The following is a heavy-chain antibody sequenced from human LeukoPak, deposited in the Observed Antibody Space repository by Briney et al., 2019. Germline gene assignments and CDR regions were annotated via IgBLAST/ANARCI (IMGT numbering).Heavy chain of an antibody. D-gene: IGHD4-23*01. Sequence: SETLSLTCAVYGGSFSGYYWSWIRQPPGKGLEWIGEINHSGSTNYNPSLKSRVTISVDTSKNQFSLKLSSVTAADTAVYYCARDRVVTPFIRSLSNWFDPWGQGTLVTVSS. CDR3: ARDRVVTPFIRSLSNWFDP. J-gene: IGHJ5*02. V-gene: IGHV4-34*01. CDR2: INHSGST. CDR1: GGSFSGYY.